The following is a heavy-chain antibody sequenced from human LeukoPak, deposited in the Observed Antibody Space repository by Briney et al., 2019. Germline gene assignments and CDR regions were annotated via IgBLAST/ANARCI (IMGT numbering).Heavy chain of an antibody. CDR2: IYYSGST. J-gene: IGHJ6*03. CDR3: GRRYGWGSYFSYYYYYMDV. V-gene: IGHV4-59*01. D-gene: IGHD3-10*01. Sequence: PSETLSLTCTVSGGSISSYYWSSIRQPPGKGLEWVGYIYYSGSTNYNPSLKSRVTISVDTSKNQFSLKLSSVTTADTAVFYCGRRYGWGSYFSYYYYYMDVWGKGTTVTVSS. CDR1: GGSISSYY.